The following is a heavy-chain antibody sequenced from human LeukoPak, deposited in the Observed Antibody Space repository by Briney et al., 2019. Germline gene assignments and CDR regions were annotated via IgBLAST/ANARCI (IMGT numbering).Heavy chain of an antibody. J-gene: IGHJ3*02. CDR2: ISAHNGNT. CDR1: GYTFTSYG. Sequence: ASVKVSCKASGYTFTSYGISWVRQAPGQGLEWMGWISAHNGNTNYAQKLQGRVTMTTDTSTSTAYMELRSLRSDDTAVYYCARCSRYYYGSGSYYNSDDAFDIWGQGTMVTVSS. D-gene: IGHD3-10*01. CDR3: ARCSRYYYGSGSYYNSDDAFDI. V-gene: IGHV1-18*04.